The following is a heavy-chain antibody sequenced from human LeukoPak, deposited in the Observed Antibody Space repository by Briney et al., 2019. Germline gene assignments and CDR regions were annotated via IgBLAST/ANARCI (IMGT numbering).Heavy chain of an antibody. Sequence: PGGSLRLSWAAFGLTFSGYAMTWVGQAPGKGREGVHLIPVSGDPTYYADSVRGRFTVSRDNSKSSLYLQMNSLRAEDTAVYYCAKAQDPYYYYYGMDVWGQGTTVTVSS. CDR3: AKAQDPYYYYYGMDV. CDR1: GLTFSGYA. CDR2: IPVSGDPT. J-gene: IGHJ6*02. V-gene: IGHV3-23*01.